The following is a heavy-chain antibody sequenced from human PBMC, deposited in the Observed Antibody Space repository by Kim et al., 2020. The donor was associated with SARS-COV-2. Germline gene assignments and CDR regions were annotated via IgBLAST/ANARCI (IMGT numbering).Heavy chain of an antibody. J-gene: IGHJ5*02. Sequence: SETLSLTCAVYGGSFRGYYWSWIRQPPGKGLEWIGEINHSGSTNYNPSVKSRVTISVDTSRNQFSLKVTSVTAADTAVYYCARDRIFNWYTGWFDPWGQGPLVTVSS. D-gene: IGHD1-1*01. CDR1: GGSFRGYY. CDR3: ARDRIFNWYTGWFDP. CDR2: INHSGST. V-gene: IGHV4-34*01.